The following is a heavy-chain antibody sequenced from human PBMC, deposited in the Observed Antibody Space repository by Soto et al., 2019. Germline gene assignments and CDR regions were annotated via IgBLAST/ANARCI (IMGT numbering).Heavy chain of an antibody. J-gene: IGHJ6*03. CDR3: ARTVLGPDLLADSFVDYYYYMDV. Sequence: QVQLQESGPGLVRPSETLSLTCTVSGGSISNFYWSWIRQPPGKGLEWIGYVYYTGSTSYNPSLKRRASFSADSSRGQFSLRLNSLPAADTAVYYCARTVLGPDLLADSFVDYYYYMDVWGQGTTVTVSS. V-gene: IGHV4-59*08. CDR2: VYYTGST. CDR1: GGSISNFY. D-gene: IGHD3-9*01.